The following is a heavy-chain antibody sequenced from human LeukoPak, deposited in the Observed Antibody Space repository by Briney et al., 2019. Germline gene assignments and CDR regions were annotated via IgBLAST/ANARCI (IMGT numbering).Heavy chain of an antibody. J-gene: IGHJ3*02. CDR1: GFSLSTSGMR. Sequence: ESGPTLVNPTQTLTLNCTFSGFSLSTSGMRVSWIRQPPGKALEWLARINWDDDKFYSTSLKTRLTISKDTAKNQVVLTMTNMDPVDTATYYCARTLYYYDSSGYYNTGDDAFDIWGQGTMVTVSS. V-gene: IGHV2-70*04. CDR3: ARTLYYYDSSGYYNTGDDAFDI. CDR2: INWDDDK. D-gene: IGHD3-22*01.